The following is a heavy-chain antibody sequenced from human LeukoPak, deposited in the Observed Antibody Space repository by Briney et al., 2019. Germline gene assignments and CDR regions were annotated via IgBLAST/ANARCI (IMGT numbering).Heavy chain of an antibody. CDR3: ASGVVVFWGDY. CDR2: INPNSGVT. CDR1: AYTFTDYY. D-gene: IGHD3-16*01. V-gene: IGHV1-2*02. J-gene: IGHJ4*02. Sequence: ASVKVSCKASAYTFTDYYMHWVRQAPGQGLEWMGWINPNSGVTNYAQKFQGRVTMTRDTSINTAYMELGSLRSDDTAVYYCASGVVVFWGDYWGQGTLVTVSS.